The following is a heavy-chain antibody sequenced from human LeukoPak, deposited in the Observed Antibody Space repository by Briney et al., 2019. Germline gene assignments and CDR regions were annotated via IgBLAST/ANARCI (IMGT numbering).Heavy chain of an antibody. CDR2: VGGSGVIT. CDR1: GVTFSNCA. CDR3: AKVSTYYFDSSGSNYFDS. D-gene: IGHD3-22*01. Sequence: PGGSLRLSCAASGVTFSNCAMSWVRQAPGEGLEWVSSVGGSGVITYYAGSVKGRFTISRDNSKNTLYLQMNSLRAEDTAVFYCAKVSTYYFDSSGSNYFDSWGQGTLVTVSS. V-gene: IGHV3-23*01. J-gene: IGHJ4*02.